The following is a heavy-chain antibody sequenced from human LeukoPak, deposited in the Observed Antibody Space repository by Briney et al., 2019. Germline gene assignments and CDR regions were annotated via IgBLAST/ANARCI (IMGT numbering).Heavy chain of an antibody. J-gene: IGHJ6*02. Sequence: GASVKVSCKASGYTFTGYYMHWVRQAPGQGLEWMGWINPNSGGTNYAQKFQGRVTMTRDTSISTAYMELSRLRSDDTAVYYCARGGGYCSGGSCYIPPHYYYYYGMDVWGQGTTVTVSS. CDR3: ARGGGYCSGGSCYIPPHYYYYYGMDV. V-gene: IGHV1-2*02. CDR2: INPNSGGT. D-gene: IGHD2-15*01. CDR1: GYTFTGYY.